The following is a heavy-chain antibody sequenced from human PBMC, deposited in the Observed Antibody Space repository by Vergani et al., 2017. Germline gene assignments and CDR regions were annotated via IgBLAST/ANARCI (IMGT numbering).Heavy chain of an antibody. CDR2: ISAYNGNT. CDR3: ARSPLIGELWSLGGY. CDR1: GYTFTSYG. Sequence: QVQLVQSGAEVKKPGASVKVSCKASGYTFTSYGISWVRQAPGQGLEWMGWISAYNGNTNYAQKLQGRVTMTTDTTTSTAYMEPRSLRSDDTAVYYCARSPLIGELWSLGGYWGQGTLVTVSS. J-gene: IGHJ4*02. V-gene: IGHV1-18*01. D-gene: IGHD5-18*01.